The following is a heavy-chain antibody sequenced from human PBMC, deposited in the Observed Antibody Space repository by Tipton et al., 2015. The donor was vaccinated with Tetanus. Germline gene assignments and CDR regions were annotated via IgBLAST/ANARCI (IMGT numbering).Heavy chain of an antibody. V-gene: IGHV5-51*01. Sequence: QLVQSGAEVKKPGESLKISCKGSGYSFTSYWIGWVRQMPGKGLEWMGIIYPGDSDTRYSPSFQGQVTISAHKSISTADLQWSSLKASAAALYYCSRHYNVYGVCGACDIWGQGTMVPVSS. CDR2: IYPGDSDT. CDR3: SRHYNVYGVCGACDI. J-gene: IGHJ3*02. CDR1: GYSFTSYW. D-gene: IGHD5/OR15-5a*01.